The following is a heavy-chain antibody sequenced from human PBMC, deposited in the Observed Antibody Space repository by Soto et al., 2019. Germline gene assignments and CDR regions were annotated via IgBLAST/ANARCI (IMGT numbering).Heavy chain of an antibody. J-gene: IGHJ4*02. D-gene: IGHD5-12*01. CDR2: ISGSGGDT. CDR1: GFTFSSYG. CDR3: VKDRVPRSSGYDGYFDN. V-gene: IGHV3-23*01. Sequence: EVQLLESGGGLVQPGGSLRVSCTASGFTFSSYGISWVRQGPGQGLEWVSAISGSGGDTYYADSVKGRFSLSKDNSKSTLYLQMNSLRAEDTGVYYCVKDRVPRSSGYDGYFDNWGQGILVTVSS.